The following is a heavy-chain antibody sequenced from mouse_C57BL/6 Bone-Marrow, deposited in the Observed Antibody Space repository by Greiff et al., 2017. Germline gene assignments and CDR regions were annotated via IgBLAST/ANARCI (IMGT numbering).Heavy chain of an antibody. D-gene: IGHD1-1*01. V-gene: IGHV1-64*01. CDR1: GYTFTSYW. CDR2: IHPNSGST. CDR3: ARRILSYYGSSYGYFDV. Sequence: VQLQQPGAELVKPGASVKLSCKASGYTFTSYWMHWVKQRPGQGLEWIGMIHPNSGSTNYNEKFKSKATLTVDKSSSTAYMQLSSLTSEDSAVYYCARRILSYYGSSYGYFDVWGTGTTVTVSS. J-gene: IGHJ1*03.